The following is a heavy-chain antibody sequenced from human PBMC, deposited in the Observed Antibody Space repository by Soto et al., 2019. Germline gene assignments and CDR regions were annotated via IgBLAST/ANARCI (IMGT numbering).Heavy chain of an antibody. V-gene: IGHV1-46*01. J-gene: IGHJ6*02. CDR1: GYTFTSYY. CDR2: INPSGGST. Sequence: ASVKVSCKASGYTFTSYYMHWVRQAPGQGLEWMGIINPSGGSTSYAQKFQGRVTMTRDTSTRTAYVELRSLTSDDTAVYFCAREGYYSGSGTYSPPRYYGMDVWGPGTTVTVS. D-gene: IGHD3-10*01. CDR3: AREGYYSGSGTYSPPRYYGMDV.